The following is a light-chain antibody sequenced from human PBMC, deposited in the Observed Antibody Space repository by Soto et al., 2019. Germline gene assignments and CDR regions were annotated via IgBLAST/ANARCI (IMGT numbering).Light chain of an antibody. CDR3: QSYDSSLSGFRV. V-gene: IGLV1-40*01. J-gene: IGLJ3*02. Sequence: QLVLTQPPSVSGAPGQRVTISCTGSSSNIGAGYDVHWYQQLPGTAPKHLIYGNSNRPSGVPDRFSGSKSGTSASLAITGLQAEDEADYYCQSYDSSLSGFRVFGGGTKLTVL. CDR2: GNS. CDR1: SSNIGAGYD.